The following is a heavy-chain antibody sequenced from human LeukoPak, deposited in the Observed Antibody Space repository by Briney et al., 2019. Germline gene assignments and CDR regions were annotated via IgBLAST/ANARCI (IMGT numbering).Heavy chain of an antibody. V-gene: IGHV4-31*03. CDR3: ARDSLVPAAMDGRYYYYGMDV. CDR2: IYYSGST. Sequence: SETLSLTCSASGGSISSGGYYWSWIRQHPGKGLEWIGYIYYSGSTYYNPSLKSRVTISVDASKNQFSLKLSSVTAADTAVYYCARDSLVPAAMDGRYYYYGMDVWGQGTTVTVSS. CDR1: GGSISSGGYY. D-gene: IGHD2-2*01. J-gene: IGHJ6*02.